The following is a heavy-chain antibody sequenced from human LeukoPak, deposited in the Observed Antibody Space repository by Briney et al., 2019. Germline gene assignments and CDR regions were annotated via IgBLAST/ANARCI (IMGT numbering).Heavy chain of an antibody. Sequence: SETLTLTCPVSGGSNSSYYWSWIRQPAGKGLEWIGRIYTSGSTNYNPSLKSRVTMSVDTSKNQFSLKLTCVTAADTAVYYCARDRYGSGSYYKSWFDPWGQGTLVTVSS. V-gene: IGHV4-4*07. D-gene: IGHD3-10*01. J-gene: IGHJ5*02. CDR3: ARDRYGSGSYYKSWFDP. CDR2: IYTSGST. CDR1: GGSNSSYY.